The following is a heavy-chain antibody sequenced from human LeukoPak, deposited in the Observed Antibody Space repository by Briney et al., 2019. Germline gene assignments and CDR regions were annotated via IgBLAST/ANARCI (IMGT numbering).Heavy chain of an antibody. CDR1: GGTFSSYA. CDR2: IIPIFGTA. J-gene: IGHJ6*02. V-gene: IGHV1-69*05. Sequence: GASVKVSCKASGGTFSSYAISWVRQAPGQGLEWMGGIIPIFGTANYAQKLQGRVTMTTDTSTSTAYMELRSLRSDDTAVYYCARDRPDYGDYVYYYYGVDVWGQGTTVTVSS. D-gene: IGHD4-17*01. CDR3: ARDRPDYGDYVYYYYGVDV.